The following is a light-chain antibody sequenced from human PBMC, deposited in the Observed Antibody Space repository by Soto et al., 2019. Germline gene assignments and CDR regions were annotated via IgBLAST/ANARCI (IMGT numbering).Light chain of an antibody. V-gene: IGKV1-39*01. CDR1: QNIYNY. CDR2: AAS. J-gene: IGKJ5*01. Sequence: DIQMAQSPSSLSASVGDRVTVTCRTSQNIYNYLNWYQQKPGKAPKLLIYAASSVQSGVPFRFSGTGAGTDFTRTISSLQPEDVETDYCEQTYSTPVTFGQGTRLEIK. CDR3: EQTYSTPVT.